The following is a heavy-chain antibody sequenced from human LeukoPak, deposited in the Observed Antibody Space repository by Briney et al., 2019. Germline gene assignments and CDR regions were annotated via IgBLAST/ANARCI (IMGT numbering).Heavy chain of an antibody. Sequence: GGSLRLSCAASGFTFSTYWMHWVRQAPGKGLVWVSRVNSDGSGTTYADSVKGRFTISRDNAKNTLYLQMNSLGAEDTAMYYCARVYSRGPFDSWGQGTLVTVSS. V-gene: IGHV3-74*01. J-gene: IGHJ4*02. CDR1: GFTFSTYW. CDR3: ARVYSRGPFDS. D-gene: IGHD6-13*01. CDR2: VNSDGSGT.